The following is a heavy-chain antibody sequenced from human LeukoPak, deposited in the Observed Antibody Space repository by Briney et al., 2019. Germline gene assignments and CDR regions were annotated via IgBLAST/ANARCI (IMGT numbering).Heavy chain of an antibody. D-gene: IGHD6-13*01. J-gene: IGHJ6*03. CDR1: GGSISNYF. Sequence: SETLSLTCTVSGGSISNYFWSWIRQPPGKGLEWIGYIHYSGSTNYNPSLKSRVTMSVDTSKNQFSLKLSSVTAADTAVYYCARDCYMGSSWYRPTGREYYYMDVWGKGTTVTVSS. CDR3: ARDCYMGSSWYRPTGREYYYMDV. V-gene: IGHV4-59*12. CDR2: IHYSGST.